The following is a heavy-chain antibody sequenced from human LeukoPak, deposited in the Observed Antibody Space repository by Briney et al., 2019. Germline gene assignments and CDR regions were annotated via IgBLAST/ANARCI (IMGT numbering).Heavy chain of an antibody. J-gene: IGHJ1*01. D-gene: IGHD3-22*01. CDR3: ASRRYSDSTGLLD. V-gene: IGHV4-39*01. CDR2: IYYSGSS. Sequence: SETLSLTCTVSGDSISSSSYYWGWVRQPPGKGLEWIGDIYYSGSSYYSPSLKSRVTISLDTSKNQFSLKLRSVTAADTAVYYCASRRYSDSTGLLDWGQGSLLCVSS. CDR1: GDSISSSSYY.